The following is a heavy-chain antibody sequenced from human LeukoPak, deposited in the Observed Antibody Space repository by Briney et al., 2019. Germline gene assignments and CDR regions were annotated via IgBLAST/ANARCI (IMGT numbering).Heavy chain of an antibody. CDR3: ARGYSGSYRVDY. D-gene: IGHD1-26*01. Sequence: PGGSLRLSCAASGFTFSSYWIHWVRQAPGKGLVWVSRISSDGSSTTYADSVKGRFTISRDNAKNTLYLQMNSLRAEDTAVYYCARGYSGSYRVDYWGQGTLVTVSS. J-gene: IGHJ4*02. CDR2: ISSDGSST. V-gene: IGHV3-74*01. CDR1: GFTFSSYW.